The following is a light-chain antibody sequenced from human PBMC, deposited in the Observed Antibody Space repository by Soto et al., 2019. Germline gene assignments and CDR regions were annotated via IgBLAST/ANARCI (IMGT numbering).Light chain of an antibody. Sequence: IGLPQSPVTLALSPGESAVLSCRASQSVSTSLAWYQHKPGQAPRLFIYDASKRAPGIPARFTGSGSGTDFTLTISSLEPEDIAVYYCQVRDVWPSFGQGTKVEIK. CDR1: QSVSTS. J-gene: IGKJ1*01. V-gene: IGKV3-11*01. CDR3: QVRDVWPS. CDR2: DAS.